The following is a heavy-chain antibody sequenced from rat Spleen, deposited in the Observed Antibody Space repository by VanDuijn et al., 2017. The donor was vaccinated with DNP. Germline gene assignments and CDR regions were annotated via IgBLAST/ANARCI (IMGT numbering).Heavy chain of an antibody. V-gene: IGHV5-31*01. CDR3: ATFEGRDA. CDR1: GFTFNKDW. Sequence: EVQLVESGGDPVQPGGSLTLSCVVSGFTFNKDWMTWVRQVPGKGLEWVASITTGGEITYYPDSVKGRFTVSRDHATNTLYLQMDSLRSEDTATYYCATFEGRDAWGQGTSVTVSS. D-gene: IGHD1-11*01. J-gene: IGHJ4*01. CDR2: ITTGGEIT.